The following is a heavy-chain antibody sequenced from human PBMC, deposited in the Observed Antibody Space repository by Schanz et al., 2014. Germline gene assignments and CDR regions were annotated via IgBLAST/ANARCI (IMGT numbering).Heavy chain of an antibody. D-gene: IGHD3-9*01. Sequence: QVQLQETGPGLVKPSETLSLTCTVSGGSMSSYYWTWIRQPPGKGLEWIGYIYYSGSTNYNPSLRIRVTIPVDPSKTQFPLKLSSVTAADTAVYYCARQILIGAFDIWGQGTMVTVSS. CDR3: ARQILIGAFDI. V-gene: IGHV4-59*08. J-gene: IGHJ3*02. CDR1: GGSMSSYY. CDR2: IYYSGST.